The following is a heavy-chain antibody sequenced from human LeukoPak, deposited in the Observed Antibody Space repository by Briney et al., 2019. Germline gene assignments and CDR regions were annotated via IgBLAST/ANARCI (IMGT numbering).Heavy chain of an antibody. Sequence: SETLSLTCTVSGCPISSYYWSWIRQPPGKGLEWIGYIYYSGSTNYNPSLKSRVTISVDTSKNQFSLKLSSVTAADTAVYYCARGVGATINAFDYWGQGTLVTVSS. V-gene: IGHV4-59*01. CDR2: IYYSGST. D-gene: IGHD1-26*01. J-gene: IGHJ4*02. CDR3: ARGVGATINAFDY. CDR1: GCPISSYY.